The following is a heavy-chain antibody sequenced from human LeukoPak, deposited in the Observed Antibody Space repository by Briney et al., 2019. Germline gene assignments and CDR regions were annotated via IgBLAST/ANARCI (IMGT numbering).Heavy chain of an antibody. CDR1: GFTFSSYA. Sequence: GGSLRLSCAASGFTFSSYAMHWVRQAPGKGLEWVAVISYDGSNKYYADSVKGRFTISRDNSKNTLYLQMNSLRAEDTAVYYCTLPSSGFLWGQGTLVTVSS. V-gene: IGHV3-30*04. CDR3: TLPSSGFL. D-gene: IGHD6-19*01. J-gene: IGHJ4*02. CDR2: ISYDGSNK.